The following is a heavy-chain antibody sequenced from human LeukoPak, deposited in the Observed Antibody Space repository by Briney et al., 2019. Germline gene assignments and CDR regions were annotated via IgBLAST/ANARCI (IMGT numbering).Heavy chain of an antibody. J-gene: IGHJ4*02. CDR1: GFTVSSNY. Sequence: GGSLRLSCAASGFTVSSNYMSWVRQAPGKGLEWVSVIYSGGSTYYADSVKGRFTISRDNSKNTLYLQMNSLRAEDTAVYYRARGGGDRPDLGFDYWGQGTLVTVSS. CDR2: IYSGGST. CDR3: ARGGGDRPDLGFDY. V-gene: IGHV3-66*02. D-gene: IGHD3-16*01.